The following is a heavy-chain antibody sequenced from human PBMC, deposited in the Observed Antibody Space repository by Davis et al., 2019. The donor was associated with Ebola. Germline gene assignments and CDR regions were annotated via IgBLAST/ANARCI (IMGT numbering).Heavy chain of an antibody. Sequence: AASVKVSCKASGYTFKNYAMNWVRQAPGQGLEWMGWINTNTGSPTYAQGFTGRFVFSLDSSISTAYLQISSLKAEDTAVYYCARGRYYDSSGYCDYWGQGTLVTVSS. V-gene: IGHV7-4-1*02. CDR3: ARGRYYDSSGYCDY. D-gene: IGHD3-22*01. CDR2: INTNTGSP. CDR1: GYTFKNYA. J-gene: IGHJ4*02.